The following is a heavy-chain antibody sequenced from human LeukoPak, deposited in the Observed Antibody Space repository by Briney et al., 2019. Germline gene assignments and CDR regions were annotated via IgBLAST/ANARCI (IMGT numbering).Heavy chain of an antibody. Sequence: ATVKNPCKASAYTLRRYGIRWVRKAPGQGLEWMGWISAYNGNTNYAQKLQGRVTMTTDTSTSTAYMELRSLRSDDTAVYYCARDRWFDPWGQGTRVTVSS. CDR2: ISAYNGNT. V-gene: IGHV1-18*04. J-gene: IGHJ5*02. CDR1: AYTLRRYG. CDR3: ARDRWFDP.